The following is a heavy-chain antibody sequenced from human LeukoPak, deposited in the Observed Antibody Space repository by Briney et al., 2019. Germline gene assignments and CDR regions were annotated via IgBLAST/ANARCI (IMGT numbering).Heavy chain of an antibody. V-gene: IGHV1-18*01. J-gene: IGHJ3*02. CDR3: ARIRGVIKPGAGDI. D-gene: IGHD3-10*01. Sequence: GGSLRLSCAASGYTFTSYGISWVRQAPGQGLEWMGWISAYNGNTNYAQKLQGRVTMTTDTSTSTAYMELRSLRSDDTAVYYCARIRGVIKPGAGDIWGQGTMVTVSS. CDR1: GYTFTSYG. CDR2: ISAYNGNT.